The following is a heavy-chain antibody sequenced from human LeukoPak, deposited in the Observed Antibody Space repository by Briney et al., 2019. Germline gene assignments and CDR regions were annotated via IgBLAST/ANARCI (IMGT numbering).Heavy chain of an antibody. V-gene: IGHV4-59*01. CDR2: IYSSGST. CDR3: ARVFDSGSQAYFYYMDV. CDR1: GGSIRGYY. Sequence: SETLSLTCNVSGGSIRGYYWSWIRQPPGKGLEGIGYIYSSGSTNYNPSLKSRVTMPVDTSKNQFSLKVSSVTAADTAVYYCARVFDSGSQAYFYYMDVWGKGTTVTISS. J-gene: IGHJ6*03. D-gene: IGHD3-10*01.